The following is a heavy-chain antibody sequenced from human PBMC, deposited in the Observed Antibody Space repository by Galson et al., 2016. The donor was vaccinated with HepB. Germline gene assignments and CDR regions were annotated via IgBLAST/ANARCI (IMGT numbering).Heavy chain of an antibody. J-gene: IGHJ2*01. V-gene: IGHV4-39*07. CDR1: GTSISSGDNY. CDR3: AKLVEGAGHWYFDI. D-gene: IGHD1-26*01. CDR2: ITRHGHS. Sequence: SETLSLTCTVSGTSISSGDNYWTWIRQPPGKGLEWIGEITRHGHSNYNPSLKSRVSISGDTSKNQIFLKMTSVTAADTALYFCAKLVEGAGHWYFDIWGRGTLVTVSS.